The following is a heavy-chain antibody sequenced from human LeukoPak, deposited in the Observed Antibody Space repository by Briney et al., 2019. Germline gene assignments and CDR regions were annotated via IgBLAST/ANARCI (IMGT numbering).Heavy chain of an antibody. CDR3: ARDRNYYDRTCDY. D-gene: IGHD3-22*01. CDR2: ISSSSNTI. CDR1: GFTFSSYE. Sequence: GGSLRLSCAASGFTFSSYEMNWVRQAPGKGLEWVSYISSSSNTIYYADSVKGRFTISRDNAKNSLYLQMNSLRAEDTAVYYCARDRNYYDRTCDYWGQGTLVTVSS. V-gene: IGHV3-48*03. J-gene: IGHJ4*02.